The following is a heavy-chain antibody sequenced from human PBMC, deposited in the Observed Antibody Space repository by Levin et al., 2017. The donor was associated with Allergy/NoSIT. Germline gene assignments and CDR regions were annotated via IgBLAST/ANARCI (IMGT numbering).Heavy chain of an antibody. CDR3: AKDSAWRELVPALPDY. V-gene: IGHV3-30*18. CDR2: ISYDGSNK. CDR1: GFTFSSYG. Sequence: GGSLRLSCAASGFTFSSYGMHWVRQAPGKGLEWVAVISYDGSNKYYADSVKGRFTISRDNSKNTLYLQMNSLRAEDTAVYYCAKDSAWRELVPALPDYWGQGTLVTVSS. J-gene: IGHJ4*02. D-gene: IGHD6-6*01.